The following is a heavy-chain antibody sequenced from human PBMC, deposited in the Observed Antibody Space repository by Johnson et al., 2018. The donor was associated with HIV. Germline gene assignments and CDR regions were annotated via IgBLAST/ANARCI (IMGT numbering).Heavy chain of an antibody. CDR3: ARDRPIAPFDI. CDR1: GFTVSSNY. Sequence: VQLVESGGGVVQPARSLRLSCAASGFTVSSNYMSWVRQAPGKGLEWVSVIYSGGSKYYADSVKGRFTISRDISTKTPFLQMNSLRAEDTAVYYCARDRPIAPFDIWGQGTMVTVSS. V-gene: IGHV3-66*02. J-gene: IGHJ3*02. CDR2: IYSGGSK. D-gene: IGHD3-22*01.